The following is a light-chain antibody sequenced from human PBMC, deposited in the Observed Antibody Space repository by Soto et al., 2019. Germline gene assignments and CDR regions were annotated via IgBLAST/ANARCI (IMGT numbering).Light chain of an antibody. V-gene: IGKV1-9*01. CDR3: QQLNSYT. J-gene: IGKJ2*01. CDR1: QGISSY. Sequence: DIQLTQSPSFLSASVGDRVTITCRASQGISSYLAWYQQKPGKAPKLLIYAASTLQSGVPSRFSGSGSGTEFTLTISSRQPEDFATYYCQQLNSYTFGEGTKLETK. CDR2: AAS.